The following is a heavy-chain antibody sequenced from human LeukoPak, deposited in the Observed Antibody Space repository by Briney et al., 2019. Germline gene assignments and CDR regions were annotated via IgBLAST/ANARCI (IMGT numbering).Heavy chain of an antibody. D-gene: IGHD3-9*01. Sequence: GGSLRLSCAASGFTFSSYGMHWVRQAPGKGLEWVAFIRYDGSNKYYADSVKGRFTISRDNAKNSLYLQMNSLGAEDTAVYYCARDGHYDILTGYFQDWGQGTLVTVSS. CDR2: IRYDGSNK. CDR3: ARDGHYDILTGYFQD. J-gene: IGHJ1*01. CDR1: GFTFSSYG. V-gene: IGHV3-30*02.